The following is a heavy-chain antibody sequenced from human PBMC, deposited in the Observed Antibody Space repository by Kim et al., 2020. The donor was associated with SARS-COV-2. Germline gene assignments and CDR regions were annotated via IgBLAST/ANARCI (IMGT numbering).Heavy chain of an antibody. CDR1: GASISIPGYY. CDR3: TRGLDLRPDF. Sequence: SETLSLTCTVSGASISIPGYYWSWIRQHPGKRLEWIGSIYYGGSIYYKPSLKSRATISIDASKNQFSLDLRSVTAADTALHFCTRGLDLRPDFWGQGTLVSVSS. D-gene: IGHD6-25*01. J-gene: IGHJ4*02. CDR2: IYYGGSI. V-gene: IGHV4-31*03.